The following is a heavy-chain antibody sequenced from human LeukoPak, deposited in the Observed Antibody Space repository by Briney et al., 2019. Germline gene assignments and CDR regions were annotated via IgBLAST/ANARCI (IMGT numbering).Heavy chain of an antibody. J-gene: IGHJ4*02. Sequence: IICSGITIYYSSSLKGRFTISRDNAKNSLYLQMNSLRVEDTAVYYCAREGWFGESSNLFDYWGQGTLVTVSS. CDR3: AREGWFGESSNLFDY. CDR2: ICSGITI. D-gene: IGHD3-10*01. V-gene: IGHV3-48*03.